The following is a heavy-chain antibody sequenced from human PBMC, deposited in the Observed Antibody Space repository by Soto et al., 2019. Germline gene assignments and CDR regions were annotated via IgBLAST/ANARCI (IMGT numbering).Heavy chain of an antibody. V-gene: IGHV3-23*01. CDR2: ISGGGGTT. J-gene: IGHJ4*02. Sequence: GGSLRLSCAASGFTFSSYAMSWVRQAPGKGLEWVSAISGGGGTTYYADSVKGRFTISRDNFKNTLYLQMNSLRAEDTAVYYFAKIPGLGYCSTTSCLFDHWGQGTLVTVSS. D-gene: IGHD2-2*01. CDR1: GFTFSSYA. CDR3: AKIPGLGYCSTTSCLFDH.